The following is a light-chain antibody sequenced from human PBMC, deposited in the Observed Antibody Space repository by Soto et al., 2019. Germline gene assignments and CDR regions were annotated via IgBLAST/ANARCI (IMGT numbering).Light chain of an antibody. V-gene: IGKV1-27*01. J-gene: IGKJ1*01. CDR1: QSITTF. Sequence: DIQMTPSPSTPSASIGDRGTITFRASQSITTFLAWYQQKPGRAPQLLIYAASALHSGVPSRFSGSGSGTDFTLTITSLQPEDVATYYCQKYNSAPRTFGQGTKVDIK. CDR3: QKYNSAPRT. CDR2: AAS.